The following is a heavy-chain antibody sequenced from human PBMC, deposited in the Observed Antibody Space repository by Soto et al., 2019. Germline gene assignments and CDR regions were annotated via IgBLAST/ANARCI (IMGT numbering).Heavy chain of an antibody. D-gene: IGHD1-26*01. J-gene: IGHJ4*02. CDR2: ISSSSSYT. V-gene: IGHV3-11*05. Sequence: QVQLVESGGGLVKPGGSLRLSCAASGFTFSDYYMSWIRQAPGKGLEWVSYISSSSSYTNYADSVKGRFTISRDNAKNSLYLQMNSLGAEDTAVYYCARGSPPGATGDYWGQGTLVTVSS. CDR1: GFTFSDYY. CDR3: ARGSPPGATGDY.